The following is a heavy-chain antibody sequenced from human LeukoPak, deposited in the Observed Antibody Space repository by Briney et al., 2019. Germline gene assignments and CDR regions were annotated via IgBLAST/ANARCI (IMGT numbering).Heavy chain of an antibody. V-gene: IGHV1-18*01. J-gene: IGHJ4*02. CDR2: ISAYNGNT. Sequence: ASVKVSCKSSGYTFTSYGISWVRQAPGQGLEGVGWISAYNGNTNYAQKLQGRVTMTTDTSTSTAYMELRSLRSDDTAVYYCARDPYEMATIQGFDYWGQGTLVTVSS. D-gene: IGHD5-24*01. CDR1: GYTFTSYG. CDR3: ARDPYEMATIQGFDY.